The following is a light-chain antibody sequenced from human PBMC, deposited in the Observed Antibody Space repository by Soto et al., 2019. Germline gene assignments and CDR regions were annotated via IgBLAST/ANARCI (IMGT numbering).Light chain of an antibody. CDR3: SAYKNSRTYV. CDR2: EVN. V-gene: IGLV2-14*01. Sequence: QSVLTQPASVSGSPGQSITISCTGTSSDIGAYNYVSWYQHHPGTAPKVIIYEVNNRPSGVSFRFSGSKSGNTASLTISGLQAEDEADYYCSAYKNSRTYVFGSGTKLTVL. J-gene: IGLJ1*01. CDR1: SSDIGAYNY.